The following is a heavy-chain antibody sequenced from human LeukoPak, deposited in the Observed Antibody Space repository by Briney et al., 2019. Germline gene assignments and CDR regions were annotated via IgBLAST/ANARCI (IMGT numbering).Heavy chain of an antibody. Sequence: SETLSLTCTVSGGSISSYYWSWIRQPPGKGLEWIGYIYYSGSTNYNPSLKSRVTISVDTSKNQFSLKLSSVTAADTAVYFCARGYGAATYESFDQWGQGTLVSVSS. D-gene: IGHD3-10*01. CDR2: IYYSGST. CDR3: ARGYGAATYESFDQ. CDR1: GGSISSYY. J-gene: IGHJ4*02. V-gene: IGHV4-59*08.